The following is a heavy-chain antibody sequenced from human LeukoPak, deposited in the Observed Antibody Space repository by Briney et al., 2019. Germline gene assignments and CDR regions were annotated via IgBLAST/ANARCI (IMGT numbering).Heavy chain of an antibody. CDR3: ARDRSGPRGAEYAFDV. V-gene: IGHV3-23*01. Sequence: GGSLRLSCAASGFTFSSYAMSWVRQAPGKGLEWVSVISGSGGSTYYADSVKGRFTVSRDNAKNSMYLQMNSLRAEDTAVYYCARDRSGPRGAEYAFDVWGQGTMVTVSS. J-gene: IGHJ3*01. CDR2: ISGSGGST. CDR1: GFTFSSYA. D-gene: IGHD1-14*01.